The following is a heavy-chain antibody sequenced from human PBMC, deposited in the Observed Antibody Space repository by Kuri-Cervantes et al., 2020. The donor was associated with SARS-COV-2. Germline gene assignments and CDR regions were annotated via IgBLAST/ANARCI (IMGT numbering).Heavy chain of an antibody. Sequence: ETLSLTCAASGFTFSNYWMTWVRQAPGKGLEWVANTNQDGNEKHYADSVKGRFTISRDNSKNTLYLQMNNLRAEDTAVYYCARERGLRGWFDPWGQGTLVTVSS. CDR1: GFTFSNYW. V-gene: IGHV3-7*05. J-gene: IGHJ5*02. CDR3: ARERGLRGWFDP. CDR2: TNQDGNEK.